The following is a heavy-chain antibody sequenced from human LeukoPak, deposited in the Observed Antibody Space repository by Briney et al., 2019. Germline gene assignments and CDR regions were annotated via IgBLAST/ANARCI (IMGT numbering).Heavy chain of an antibody. J-gene: IGHJ6*03. D-gene: IGHD6-19*01. Sequence: GGSLRLSCAASGFTFSSYAMSWVRQAPGKGLEWVSSISSSSSYIYYADSVKGRFTISRDNAKNSLYLQMNSLRAEDTAVYYCARGRPWLVTIYYMDVWGKGTTVTVSS. CDR1: GFTFSSYA. V-gene: IGHV3-21*01. CDR3: ARGRPWLVTIYYMDV. CDR2: ISSSSSYI.